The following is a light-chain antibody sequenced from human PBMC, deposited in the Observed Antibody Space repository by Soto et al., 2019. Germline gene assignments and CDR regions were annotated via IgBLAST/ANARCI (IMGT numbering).Light chain of an antibody. CDR3: MQSTQLPPP. V-gene: IGKV2D-29*02. J-gene: IGKJ5*01. Sequence: DVVMTQTPLSLSVATGQPASISCKSSQSLLHITGETFLFWYLQKPGQSPQLLIYEVSTRVSGVPDRFSGSGSGTDFTLEISRVETDDVGIYYCMQSTQLPPPFGQGTRLEIK. CDR1: QSLLHITGETF. CDR2: EVS.